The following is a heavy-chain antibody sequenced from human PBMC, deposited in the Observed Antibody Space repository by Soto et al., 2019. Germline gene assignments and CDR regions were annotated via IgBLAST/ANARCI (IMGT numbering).Heavy chain of an antibody. D-gene: IGHD6-6*01. CDR1: GGTFSSYA. J-gene: IGHJ5*02. Sequence: SVKVSCKASGGTFSSYAISWVRQGPGQGLEWMGGMIPIFGTANYAQKFQGRVTITADESTSTAYMELSSLRSEDTAVYYCARDRQLVRLGWFDPWGQVTLVPVS. CDR3: ARDRQLVRLGWFDP. V-gene: IGHV1-69*13. CDR2: MIPIFGTA.